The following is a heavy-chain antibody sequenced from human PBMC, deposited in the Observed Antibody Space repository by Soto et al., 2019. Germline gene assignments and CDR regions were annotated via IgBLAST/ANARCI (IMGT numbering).Heavy chain of an antibody. Sequence: QVQLRESGPGLVKPSETLSLTCTVSGGSMRSHYWSWIRQPPGKGLEWIAYIYYSGSATYNSSLRSRVTMSVDTSKNQLSLTLTSVSAADTAVYYCAQAEVFLLGEAPNRFDPWGQGTLVTVSS. J-gene: IGHJ5*02. V-gene: IGHV4-59*11. CDR2: IYYSGSA. CDR3: AQAEVFLLGEAPNRFDP. D-gene: IGHD3-3*01. CDR1: GGSMRSHY.